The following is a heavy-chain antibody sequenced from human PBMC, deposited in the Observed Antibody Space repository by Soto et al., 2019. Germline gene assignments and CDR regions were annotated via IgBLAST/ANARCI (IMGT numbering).Heavy chain of an antibody. CDR1: GGSISSVGYY. J-gene: IGHJ4*02. Sequence: TRSLTCTVSGGSISSVGYYWSWIRQHPGKGLEWIGYIYYSGSTYYNPSLKSRVTISVDTSKNQFSLKLSSVTAADTAVYYCHGKGIVGATTDYWGQGTLVTVSS. CDR3: HGKGIVGATTDY. D-gene: IGHD1-26*01. CDR2: IYYSGST. V-gene: IGHV4-31*03.